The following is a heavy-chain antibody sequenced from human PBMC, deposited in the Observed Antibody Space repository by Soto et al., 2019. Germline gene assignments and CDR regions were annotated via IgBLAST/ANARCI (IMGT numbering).Heavy chain of an antibody. J-gene: IGHJ4*02. CDR3: AREQWLTFDY. CDR2: IRRGGGAK. CDR1: GVTLGSSP. D-gene: IGHD6-19*01. Sequence: PGGSLRGSCAPPGVTLGSSPMSSVRQAPGKGLEWVANIRRGGGAKYYADSVKGRFTISRDNAKNSLYLQINSLRAEDTAVYYCAREQWLTFDYWAQGTLVTVHS. V-gene: IGHV3-7*03.